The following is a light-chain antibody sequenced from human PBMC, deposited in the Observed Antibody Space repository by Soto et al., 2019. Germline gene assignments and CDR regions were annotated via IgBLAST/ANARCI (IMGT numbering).Light chain of an antibody. V-gene: IGKV3-20*01. J-gene: IGKJ1*01. Sequence: IVFIESRYTLSLSPGERATLSCRASRSLSSDYLAWYQQKPGQAPRLLIYASSNRATGIPDRFSGSGSGTDFTLTISSLQPEDFATYYCQQYNSYPLTFGQGTKVDIK. CDR2: ASS. CDR1: RSLSSDY. CDR3: QQYNSYPLT.